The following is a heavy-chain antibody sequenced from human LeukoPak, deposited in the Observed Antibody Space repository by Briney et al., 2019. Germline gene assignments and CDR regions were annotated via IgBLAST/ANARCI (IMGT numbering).Heavy chain of an antibody. CDR2: ISGSGGDT. Sequence: PGGSLRLSCAAFGFTFSSYAMSWVRQAPGKGLEWVSAISGSGGDTYYADPVKGRFTISRDNPKNMVYLQMNSLRAEDTAVYYCAKDLPAITMMRFGAFDMWGQGTVVTVSS. CDR1: GFTFSSYA. V-gene: IGHV3-23*01. D-gene: IGHD3-22*01. CDR3: AKDLPAITMMRFGAFDM. J-gene: IGHJ3*02.